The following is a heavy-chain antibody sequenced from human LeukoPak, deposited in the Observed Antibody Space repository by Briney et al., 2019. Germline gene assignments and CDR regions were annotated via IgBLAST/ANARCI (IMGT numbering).Heavy chain of an antibody. D-gene: IGHD6-13*01. V-gene: IGHV1-69*01. CDR2: IIPIFGTA. CDR1: GGTFSSYA. Sequence: GASVKVSCKASGGTFSSYAISWVRQAPGQGLEWMGGIIPIFGTANYAQKFQGRVTITADEPTSTAYMELSSLRSEDTAVYYCARSSSSWSYFDYWGQGTLVTVSS. J-gene: IGHJ4*02. CDR3: ARSSSSWSYFDY.